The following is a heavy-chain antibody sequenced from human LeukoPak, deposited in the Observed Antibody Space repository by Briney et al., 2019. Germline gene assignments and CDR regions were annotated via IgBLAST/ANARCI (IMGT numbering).Heavy chain of an antibody. Sequence: GESLKISCVASGLTVSDHWMSWLRQAPGKGLEWVANIKKDGSQKVYGDSVKGRFTISRDNSKKSLFLHMSGLKGDDTAIYYCGKWGGTETSSFDYWGQGALVTVSS. D-gene: IGHD2-8*01. V-gene: IGHV3-7*01. CDR1: GLTVSDHW. CDR2: IKKDGSQK. CDR3: GKWGGTETSSFDY. J-gene: IGHJ4*02.